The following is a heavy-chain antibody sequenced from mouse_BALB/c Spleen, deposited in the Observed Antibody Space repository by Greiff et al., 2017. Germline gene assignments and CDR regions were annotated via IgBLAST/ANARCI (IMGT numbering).Heavy chain of an antibody. V-gene: IGHV1-9*01. CDR1: GYTFSSYW. J-gene: IGHJ3*01. Sequence: QVQLQQSGAELMKPGASVKISCKATGYTFSSYWIEWVKQRPGHGLEWIGEILPGSGSTNYNEKFKGKATFTADTSSNTAYMQRSSLTSEDSAVYYCAKRGYGSSYSAYWGQGTLVTVSA. CDR3: AKRGYGSSYSAY. D-gene: IGHD1-1*01. CDR2: ILPGSGST.